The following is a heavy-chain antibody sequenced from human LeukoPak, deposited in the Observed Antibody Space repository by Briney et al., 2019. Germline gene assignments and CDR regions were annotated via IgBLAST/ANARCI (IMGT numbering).Heavy chain of an antibody. J-gene: IGHJ6*02. CDR3: GGERYYYYGMDV. D-gene: IGHD3-16*01. Sequence: PSETLSLTCTVSGGSISSSSYYWGWIRQPPGKGLEWIGSIYYSGSTYYNPSLKSRVTISVATSKNQFSLKLSSVTAADTAVYYCGGERYYYYGMDVWGQGTTVTVSS. CDR1: GGSISSSSYY. CDR2: IYYSGST. V-gene: IGHV4-39*01.